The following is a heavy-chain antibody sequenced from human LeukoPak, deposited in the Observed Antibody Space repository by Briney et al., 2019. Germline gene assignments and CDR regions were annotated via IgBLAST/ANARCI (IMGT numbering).Heavy chain of an antibody. CDR1: GGSFSGYY. D-gene: IGHD3-10*01. CDR2: INHSGST. V-gene: IGHV4-34*01. J-gene: IGHJ4*02. Sequence: SETLSLTCAVYGGSFSGYYWSWIRQPPGKGLEWIGEINHSGSTNYNPSLKSRVTISVDTSKNQFSLKLSPVTAADTAVYYCARAYRGYWGQGTLVTVSS. CDR3: ARAYRGY.